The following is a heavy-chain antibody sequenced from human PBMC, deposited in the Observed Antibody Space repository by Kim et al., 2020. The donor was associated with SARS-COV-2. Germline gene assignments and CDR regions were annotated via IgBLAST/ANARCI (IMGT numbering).Heavy chain of an antibody. D-gene: IGHD6-13*01. J-gene: IGHJ6*02. V-gene: IGHV3-53*01. CDR3: ARFEGGIAAWGDYYYGMDV. Sequence: GGSLRLSCAASGFTVSSNYMSWVRQAPGKGLEWVSVIYSGCSTYYADSVKGRFTISRDNSKNTLYLQMNSLRAEDTAVYYCARFEGGIAAWGDYYYGMDVWGQGTTVTVSS. CDR1: GFTVSSNY. CDR2: IYSGCST.